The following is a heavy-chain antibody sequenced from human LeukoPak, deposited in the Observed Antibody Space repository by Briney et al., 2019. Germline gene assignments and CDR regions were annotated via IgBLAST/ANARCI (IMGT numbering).Heavy chain of an antibody. CDR1: GFTFSSYG. J-gene: IGHJ4*02. CDR2: IRYDGSNK. CDR3: AEDRGYYYGSGSYSDY. V-gene: IGHV3-30*02. D-gene: IGHD3-10*01. Sequence: GGSLRLSCAASGFTFSSYGMHWVRQAPGKGLEWVAFIRYDGSNKYYADSVKGRFTISRDNSKNTLYLQMNSLRAEDTAVYYCAEDRGYYYGSGSYSDYWGQGTLVTVSS.